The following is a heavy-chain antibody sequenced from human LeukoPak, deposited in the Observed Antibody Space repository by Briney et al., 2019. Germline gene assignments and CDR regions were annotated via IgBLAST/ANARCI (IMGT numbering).Heavy chain of an antibody. CDR3: AKGTGGWLYDY. CDR2: ISYDGSNK. Sequence: GGSLRLSCAASGFTFSSYGMHWVRQAPGKGLEWVAVISYDGSNKYYADSVKGRFTISRDNSKNTLYLQMNSLRAEDTAVYYCAKGTGGWLYDYWGQGTLVTVSS. CDR1: GFTFSSYG. V-gene: IGHV3-30*18. J-gene: IGHJ4*02. D-gene: IGHD6-19*01.